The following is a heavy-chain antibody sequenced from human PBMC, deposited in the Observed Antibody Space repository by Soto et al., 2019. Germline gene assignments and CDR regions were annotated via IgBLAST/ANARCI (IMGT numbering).Heavy chain of an antibody. Sequence: KPSETLSLTCTVSGGTITYYYWSWIRQAPGKGLEWLGYIFDGGSANYNPSLKSRVSFSLDKSQNQLSLKLTSVTGADTAIYYCVSVEATTKATRDYYYYAPDAWGQGTAVTVSS. D-gene: IGHD1-26*01. CDR3: VSVEATTKATRDYYYYAPDA. V-gene: IGHV4-59*12. CDR1: GGTITYYY. J-gene: IGHJ6*02. CDR2: IFDGGSA.